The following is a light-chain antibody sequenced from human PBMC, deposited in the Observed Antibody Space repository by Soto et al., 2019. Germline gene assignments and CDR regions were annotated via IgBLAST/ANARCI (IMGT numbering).Light chain of an antibody. J-gene: IGLJ3*02. CDR1: SSDVGAYKY. Sequence: QSALTQPPSASGSPGQSVTISCTGTSSDVGAYKYVSWYQQYPGKAPKLMIYEVTKRPSGVPDRFSGSKSGNTASLTVSGLQAEDEADYYCTSYVGNDIWVFGGGTQRTVL. CDR2: EVT. CDR3: TSYVGNDIWV. V-gene: IGLV2-8*01.